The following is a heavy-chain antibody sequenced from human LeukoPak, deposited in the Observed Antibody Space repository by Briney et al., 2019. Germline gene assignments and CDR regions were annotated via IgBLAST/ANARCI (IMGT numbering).Heavy chain of an antibody. J-gene: IGHJ3*02. D-gene: IGHD6-19*01. CDR2: INPNSGGT. CDR1: GYTFTGYY. CDR3: ARDLPTGGIAVAGTNDAFDI. Sequence: ASVTVSCKASGYTFTGYYMHWVRQAAGQGLEWMGWINPNSGGTNYAQKFQGRVTMTRDTSISTAYMELSRLRSDDTAVYYCARDLPTGGIAVAGTNDAFDIWGQGTMVTVSS. V-gene: IGHV1-2*02.